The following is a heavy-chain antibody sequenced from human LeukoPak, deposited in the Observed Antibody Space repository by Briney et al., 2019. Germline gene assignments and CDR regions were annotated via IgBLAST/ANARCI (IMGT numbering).Heavy chain of an antibody. CDR1: GFTLSSSW. V-gene: IGHV3-7*01. CDR2: IKPDGSEY. J-gene: IGHJ4*02. Sequence: GGSLRLSCVGSGFTLSSSWLTWFRQAPGKGLEWMANIKPDGSEYYYVDSVKGRFTIARDNAQNSLYLQMNSLRADDTAVYYCARDVSRSFDYWGQGTLVTVSS. CDR3: ARDVSRSFDY.